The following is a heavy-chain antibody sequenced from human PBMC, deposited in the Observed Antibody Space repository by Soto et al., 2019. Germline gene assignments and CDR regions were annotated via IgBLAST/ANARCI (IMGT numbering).Heavy chain of an antibody. Sequence: SETLSLTCAVSGYSISSNNWWGWVRQPPGKGLEWIGYIYYTGRTYYNPSLENRVTMSIDTSNDQFSLKLSSLTAVDTAIYYCARCPYADAFDIWGQGTVVTVSS. CDR1: GYSISSNNW. CDR2: IYYTGRT. D-gene: IGHD2-2*01. CDR3: ARCPYADAFDI. V-gene: IGHV4-28*01. J-gene: IGHJ3*02.